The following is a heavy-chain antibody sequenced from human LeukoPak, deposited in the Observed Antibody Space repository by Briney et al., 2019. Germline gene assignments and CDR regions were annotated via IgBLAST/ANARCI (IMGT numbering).Heavy chain of an antibody. CDR2: ISSIGSTM. CDR3: ARERDANYYDSSGYYSIRDY. D-gene: IGHD3-22*01. Sequence: KPGGSLRLSCAASGFTFSDYYMSWIRQAPGKGLEWVSYISSIGSTMYYADSVKGRFTISRDNAKNSLYLQMNSLRAEDTAVYYCARERDANYYDSSGYYSIRDYWGQGTLVTVSS. V-gene: IGHV3-11*04. CDR1: GFTFSDYY. J-gene: IGHJ4*02.